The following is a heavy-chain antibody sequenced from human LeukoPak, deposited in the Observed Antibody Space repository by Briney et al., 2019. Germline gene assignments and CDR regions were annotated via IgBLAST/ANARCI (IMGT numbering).Heavy chain of an antibody. CDR3: ARGYDYGDYVGDFDY. CDR1: GYTFTSYP. J-gene: IGHJ4*02. CDR2: VTVYNGNT. V-gene: IGHV1-18*01. Sequence: GASVKVSCEASGYTFTSYPISWVRQAPGQGLEWMGWVTVYNGNTNYAQKVQGRATMTTDTSTSTAYMELRSLRSDDTAVYYCARGYDYGDYVGDFDYWGQGTLVTVSS. D-gene: IGHD4-17*01.